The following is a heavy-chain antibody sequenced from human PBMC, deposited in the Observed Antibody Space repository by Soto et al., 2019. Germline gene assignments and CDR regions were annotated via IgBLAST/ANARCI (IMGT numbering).Heavy chain of an antibody. D-gene: IGHD3-16*02. J-gene: IGHJ4*02. V-gene: IGHV2-5*02. Sequence: QITLKESGPTLVKPTQTLTLTCTFSGFSLSTSGVGVGWIRQPPGKALEWLALIYWDDDKRYSPSLKSRLTTTKETSKNQVVLTMTNMDPVDTATYYCANGLVWGSYRLFDYWGQGTLVTVSS. CDR2: IYWDDDK. CDR3: ANGLVWGSYRLFDY. CDR1: GFSLSTSGVG.